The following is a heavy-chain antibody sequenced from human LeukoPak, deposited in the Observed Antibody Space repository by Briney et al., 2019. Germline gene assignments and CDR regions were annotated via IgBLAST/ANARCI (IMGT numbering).Heavy chain of an antibody. CDR1: GFTFSSYG. CDR2: TRNKANSYTT. V-gene: IGHV3-72*01. J-gene: IGHJ4*02. D-gene: IGHD1-26*01. Sequence: GGSLRLSCAASGFTFSSYGMSWVRQAPGKGLEWVGRTRNKANSYTTEYAASVKGRFTISRDDSKNSLYLQLNSLKTEDTAVYYCARSSGSYYVGYYFDYWGQGTLVTVSS. CDR3: ARSSGSYYVGYYFDY.